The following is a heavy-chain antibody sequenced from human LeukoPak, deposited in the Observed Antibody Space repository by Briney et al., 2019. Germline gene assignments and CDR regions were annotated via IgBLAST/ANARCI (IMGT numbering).Heavy chain of an antibody. CDR1: GFTFPNYA. Sequence: GGSLRLSCEASGFTFPNYAMTWVRQAPGKGLEWVSGISGRGGSIDYGDSVKGRFTISRDNSKNTLYLQMNSLSAEDTAVYYCAKDQKGFYYDSDDYYDYWGQGTLVTVSS. V-gene: IGHV3-23*01. J-gene: IGHJ4*02. D-gene: IGHD3-22*01. CDR3: AKDQKGFYYDSDDYYDY. CDR2: ISGRGGSI.